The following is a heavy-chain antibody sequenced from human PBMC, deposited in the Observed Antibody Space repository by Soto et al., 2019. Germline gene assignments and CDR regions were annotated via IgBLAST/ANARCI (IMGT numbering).Heavy chain of an antibody. Sequence: AASVKVSCKASGGTFSSYAISWVRQAPGQGLEWMGGIIPIFGTANYAQKFQGRVTITADESTSTAYMELSSLRSEDTAVYYCARALKSSSSHYYYYYGMDVWGQGTTVTVS. CDR2: IIPIFGTA. V-gene: IGHV1-69*13. CDR1: GGTFSSYA. J-gene: IGHJ6*02. CDR3: ARALKSSSSHYYYYYGMDV. D-gene: IGHD6-6*01.